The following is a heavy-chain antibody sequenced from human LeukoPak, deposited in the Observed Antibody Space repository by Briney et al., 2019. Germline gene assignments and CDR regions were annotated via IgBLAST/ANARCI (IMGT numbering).Heavy chain of an antibody. CDR1: GYSFTSYW. J-gene: IGHJ6*02. V-gene: IGHV5-51*01. CDR3: ARHSASTGYSRSWLPGSMDV. Sequence: GESLKISCKGSGYSFTSYWIGWVRPMPGKGLEWMGIIYPGDSDTRYSPSFQGQVTISADKSISTAYLQWSSLKASDTAMYYCARHSASTGYSRSWLPGSMDVWGQGTTVTVSS. CDR2: IYPGDSDT. D-gene: IGHD6-13*01.